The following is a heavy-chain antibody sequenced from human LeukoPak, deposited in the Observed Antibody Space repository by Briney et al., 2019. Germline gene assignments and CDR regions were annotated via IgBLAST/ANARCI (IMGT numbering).Heavy chain of an antibody. J-gene: IGHJ4*02. CDR2: INPNSGGT. CDR3: AREYYDYVWGSYRYTVYYFDY. D-gene: IGHD3-16*02. CDR1: GYTFTGYY. Sequence: ASVTVSCKASGYTFTGYYMHWVRQALGQGLEWMGWINPNSGGTNYAQKFQGRVTMTRDTSISTAYMELSGLRSDDTAVYYCAREYYDYVWGSYRYTVYYFDYWGQGTLVTVSS. V-gene: IGHV1-2*02.